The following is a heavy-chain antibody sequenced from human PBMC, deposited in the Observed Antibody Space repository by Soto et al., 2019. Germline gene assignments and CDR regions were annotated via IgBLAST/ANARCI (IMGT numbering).Heavy chain of an antibody. CDR1: GFTFSSFF. J-gene: IGHJ3*01. V-gene: IGHV3-23*01. D-gene: IGHD4-17*01. Sequence: EVKLLEPGGGLVQPGGSLRLSCAASGFTFSSFFMSWVRQAPGKGLDWVSGIVANGGGTYYADSVKGRFIISRDNSKNTLYLQMNSLRAEDTAVYYCARDPNGDYLGAFDFWGQKTMVTVFS. CDR2: IVANGGGT. CDR3: ARDPNGDYLGAFDF.